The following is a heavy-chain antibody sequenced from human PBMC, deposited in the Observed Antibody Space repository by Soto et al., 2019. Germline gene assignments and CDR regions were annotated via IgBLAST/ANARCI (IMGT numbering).Heavy chain of an antibody. CDR1: GFPFSEYG. D-gene: IGHD2-15*01. Sequence: GGSLRLSCAASGFPFSEYGMTWVRQAPGRGLEWVSAMTGRGGSIHYAESVRGRFIISRDNSKNTLYLQMDRLRAGDTAGYYCAKGVMYSTKGLDIWGQGTTVTVSS. CDR2: MTGRGGSI. J-gene: IGHJ6*02. CDR3: AKGVMYSTKGLDI. V-gene: IGHV3-23*01.